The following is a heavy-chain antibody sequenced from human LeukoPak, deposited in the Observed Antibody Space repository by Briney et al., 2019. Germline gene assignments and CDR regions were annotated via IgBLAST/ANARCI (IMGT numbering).Heavy chain of an antibody. CDR3: ARLIVGATWTDY. D-gene: IGHD1-26*01. CDR1: GGTFSAYY. J-gene: IGHJ4*02. Sequence: SETLSLTCAVYGGTFSAYYWTWIRQSPGKGLEWIGEINHSGSTNYNPSLKSRVTISVDTSKNQFSLKLSSVTAADTAVYYCARLIVGATWTDYWGQGTLVTVSS. CDR2: INHSGST. V-gene: IGHV4-34*01.